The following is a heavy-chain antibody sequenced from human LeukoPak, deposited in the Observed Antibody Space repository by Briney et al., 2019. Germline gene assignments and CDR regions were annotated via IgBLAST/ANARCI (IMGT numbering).Heavy chain of an antibody. CDR1: GYTFTGYY. J-gene: IGHJ3*02. CDR3: ARGRRKGSGSYLAAVDI. D-gene: IGHD3-10*01. Sequence: ASVKVSCKASGYTFTGYYMHWVRQAPGQGLEWMGWINPNSGGTNYAQRFQGRVTMTRDTSISTAYMELSRLRSDDTAVYYCARGRRKGSGSYLAAVDIWGQGTMVTVSS. V-gene: IGHV1-2*02. CDR2: INPNSGGT.